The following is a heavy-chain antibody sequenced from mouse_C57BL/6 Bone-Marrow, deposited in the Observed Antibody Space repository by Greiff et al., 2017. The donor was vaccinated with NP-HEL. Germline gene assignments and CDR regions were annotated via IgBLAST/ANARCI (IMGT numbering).Heavy chain of an antibody. D-gene: IGHD1-1*01. Sequence: QVQLKESGAELVKPGASVKISCKASGYAFSSYWMNWVKERPGTGLEWFGPIYPGDGDTKYNGKFKGKATLTADKSSSTAYMQVSSLTSEDSAVYFCARGDDGSSRFGYAMDYWGQGTSVTVSS. CDR2: IYPGDGDT. CDR3: ARGDDGSSRFGYAMDY. CDR1: GYAFSSYW. J-gene: IGHJ4*01. V-gene: IGHV1-80*01.